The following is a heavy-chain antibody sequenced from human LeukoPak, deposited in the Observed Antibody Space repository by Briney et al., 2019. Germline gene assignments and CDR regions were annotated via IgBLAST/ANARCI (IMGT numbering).Heavy chain of an antibody. CDR3: AAVYDDSSDYPVDY. D-gene: IGHD3-22*01. CDR1: GFTFTSSA. CDR2: IVAGSGNT. V-gene: IGHV1-58*02. J-gene: IGHJ4*02. Sequence: ASVKVSCKASGFTFTSSAMQWVRQARGQRLEWIGWIVAGSGNTNYAQKFQERVTITRDMSTSTAYMELRSLRSKDTAVYYCAAVYDDSSDYPVDYWGQGTLVTVSS.